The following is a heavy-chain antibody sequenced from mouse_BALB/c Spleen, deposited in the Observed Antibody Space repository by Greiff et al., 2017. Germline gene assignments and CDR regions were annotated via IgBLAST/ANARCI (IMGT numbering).Heavy chain of an antibody. V-gene: IGHV2-4-1*01. CDR3: ARGSFYYFDY. J-gene: IGHJ2*01. Sequence: VQLQQSGPGLVQPSQSLSITCTVSGFSLTSYGVHWVRQSPGKGLEWLGVIWSGGSTDYNAAFISRLSISKDNSKSQVFFKMNSLQADDTAIYYCARGSFYYFDYWGQGTTLTVSS. CDR1: GFSLTSYG. CDR2: IWSGGST.